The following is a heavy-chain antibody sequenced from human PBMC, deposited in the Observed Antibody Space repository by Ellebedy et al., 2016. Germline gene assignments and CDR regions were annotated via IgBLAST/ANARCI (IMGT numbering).Heavy chain of an antibody. CDR2: ISYDGSSQ. D-gene: IGHD3-3*01. Sequence: LSLTXAASGFTFSHFGMHWVRQAPGKGLEWEALISYDGSSQFYADSVKGRFTISRDNSKNTLYLEVNSLRAEDTAVYYCAKDGGVRRGFDYWGQGTLVTVSS. V-gene: IGHV3-30*18. J-gene: IGHJ4*02. CDR1: GFTFSHFG. CDR3: AKDGGVRRGFDY.